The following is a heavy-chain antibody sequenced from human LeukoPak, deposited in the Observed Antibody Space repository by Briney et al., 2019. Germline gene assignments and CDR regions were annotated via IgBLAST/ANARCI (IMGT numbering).Heavy chain of an antibody. D-gene: IGHD3-22*01. CDR1: GFTFSSYA. J-gene: IGHJ4*02. Sequence: GGSLRLSCAASGFTFSSYAMHWVRQAPGKGLEGVSSISSSSSYIYYADSVKGRFTISRDNAKNSLYLQMNSLRAEDTAVYYCARATGEVTSTGYYDSSGGGFDYWGQGTLVTVSS. CDR3: ARATGEVTSTGYYDSSGGGFDY. CDR2: ISSSSSYI. V-gene: IGHV3-21*01.